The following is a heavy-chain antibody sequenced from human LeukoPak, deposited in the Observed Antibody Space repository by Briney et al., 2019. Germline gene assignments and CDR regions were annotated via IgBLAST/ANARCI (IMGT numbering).Heavy chain of an antibody. V-gene: IGHV1-8*01. J-gene: IGHJ3*02. CDR2: MNPNSGNT. D-gene: IGHD4-17*01. CDR3: AREAPLHGDRISVAFDI. Sequence: ASVTVSCKASGYTFTSYDINWVRQATGQGLEWMGWMNPNSGNTGYAQKFQGRVTMTRNTSISTAYMELSSLRSEDTAVYYCAREAPLHGDRISVAFDIWGQGTMVTVSS. CDR1: GYTFTSYD.